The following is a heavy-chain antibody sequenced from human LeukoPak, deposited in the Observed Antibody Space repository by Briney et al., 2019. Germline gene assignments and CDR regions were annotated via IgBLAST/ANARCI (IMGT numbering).Heavy chain of an antibody. Sequence: QPGGSLRLPCAASGFAFNIYGMSWVRQAPGKGLEWVSGISGSGDRTYYGDSVKGRFTIFRDNSKNTLYLQMNSLRAEDRTVYYCARGVRIAVAGYIDYWGQGTLVTVSS. CDR3: ARGVRIAVAGYIDY. D-gene: IGHD6-19*01. J-gene: IGHJ4*02. CDR2: ISGSGDRT. CDR1: GFAFNIYG. V-gene: IGHV3-23*01.